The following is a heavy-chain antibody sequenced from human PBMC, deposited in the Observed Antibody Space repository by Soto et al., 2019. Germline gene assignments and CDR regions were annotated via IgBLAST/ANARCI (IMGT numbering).Heavy chain of an antibody. V-gene: IGHV3-23*01. J-gene: IGHJ4*02. CDR2: ISGSGGST. Sequence: EVQLLESGGGLVQPGGSLRLSCAASGFTFSSYAMSWVRQAPGKGLEWVSAISGSGGSTYYADSVKGRFTISRDNSKNTLSLPMNRLSAQDTAVYYCAKGGIWFGELGQFDYWGQGTLVTVSS. D-gene: IGHD3-10*01. CDR3: AKGGIWFGELGQFDY. CDR1: GFTFSSYA.